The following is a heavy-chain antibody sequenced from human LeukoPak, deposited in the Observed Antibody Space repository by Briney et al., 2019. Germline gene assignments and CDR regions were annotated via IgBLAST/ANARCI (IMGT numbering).Heavy chain of an antibody. CDR3: ARGLRVSYGMDV. Sequence: SETLSLTCTVSGGSISGYYWSWIRQPPGKGLEWIGEINHSGGTNYNPSLKSRVTISVDTSKNQFSLKLSSATAADTAVYYCARGLRVSYGMDVWGQGTTVTVSS. V-gene: IGHV4-34*01. CDR2: INHSGGT. J-gene: IGHJ6*02. D-gene: IGHD3-10*01. CDR1: GGSISGYY.